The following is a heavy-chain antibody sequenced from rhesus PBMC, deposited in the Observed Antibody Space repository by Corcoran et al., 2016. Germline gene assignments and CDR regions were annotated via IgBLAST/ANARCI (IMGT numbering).Heavy chain of an antibody. V-gene: IGHV3-14*01. Sequence: EVQLVESGGGLAKPGGSLRLSWVASGFTFSCLGLAWVRQAPGKGLEWISTINSGGDSTYYADSVKGRFTISRENAKNTLYLQMNSLRAEDTAVYYCAKIDLRWGQGVLVTVSS. D-gene: IGHD2-15*01. CDR1: GFTFSCLG. J-gene: IGHJ4*01. CDR3: AKIDLR. CDR2: INSGGDST.